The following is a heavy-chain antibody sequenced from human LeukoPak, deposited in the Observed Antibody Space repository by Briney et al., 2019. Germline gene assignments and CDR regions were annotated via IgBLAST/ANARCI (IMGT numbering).Heavy chain of an antibody. Sequence: SETLSLTCTVSGGSISSYYWSWIRQPPGKGLEWIGYIYYSESTNYNPSLKSRVTISVDTSKNQFSLKLSSVTAADTAVYYCARVGGIDDILPKGEVPYYFDYWGQGTLVTVSS. V-gene: IGHV4-59*01. D-gene: IGHD3-9*01. J-gene: IGHJ4*02. CDR1: GGSISSYY. CDR3: ARVGGIDDILPKGEVPYYFDY. CDR2: IYYSEST.